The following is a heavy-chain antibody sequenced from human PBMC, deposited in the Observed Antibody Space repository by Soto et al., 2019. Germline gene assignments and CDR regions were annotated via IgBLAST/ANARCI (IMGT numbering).Heavy chain of an antibody. J-gene: IGHJ4*02. CDR3: ARLGGQLWYFFDY. Sequence: QLQLQESGPGLVKPSETLSLTCTVSGGSISSSSYYWGWIRQPPGKGLEWIGSIYYSGSTYYNPSLKSRVTISVDTSKNQFSLKLSSVTAADTAVYYCARLGGQLWYFFDYWGQGTLVTVSS. D-gene: IGHD5-18*01. CDR2: IYYSGST. CDR1: GGSISSSSYY. V-gene: IGHV4-39*01.